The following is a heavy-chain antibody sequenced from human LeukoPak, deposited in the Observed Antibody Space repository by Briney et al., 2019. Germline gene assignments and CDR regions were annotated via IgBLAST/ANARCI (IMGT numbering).Heavy chain of an antibody. CDR1: GGSISSSSYY. V-gene: IGHV4-39*07. D-gene: IGHD3-10*01. J-gene: IGHJ4*02. CDR2: IYYSGST. CDR3: ARVDGRGHFDY. Sequence: PSETLSLTCTVSGGSISSSSYYWGWIRQPPGKGLEWIGSIYYSGSTYYNPSLKSRVTISVDTSKNQFSLKLSSVTAADTAVYYCARVDGRGHFDYWGQGTLVTVSS.